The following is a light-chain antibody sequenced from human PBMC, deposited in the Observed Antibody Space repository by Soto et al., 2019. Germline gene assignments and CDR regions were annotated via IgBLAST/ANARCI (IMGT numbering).Light chain of an antibody. V-gene: IGLV1-40*01. J-gene: IGLJ2*01. CDR3: QSYDSSLTGGI. Sequence: QSVLTQPPSVSGAPGQGVTISCTGSSSNIGAGYDVHWYQQLPGAAPKLLIFANNNRPSGVPDRFSGSKSGSSASLAITGLQAEDEGEYYCQSYDSSLTGGIFGGGTKLTVL. CDR1: SSNIGAGYD. CDR2: ANN.